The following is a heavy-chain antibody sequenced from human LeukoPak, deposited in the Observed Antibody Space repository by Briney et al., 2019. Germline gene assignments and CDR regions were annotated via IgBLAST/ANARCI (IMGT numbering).Heavy chain of an antibody. CDR2: ISGSGGST. V-gene: IGHV3-23*01. Sequence: GGSLRLSCAASGFTFSSYAMSWVRQAPGKGLEWVSAISGSGGSTYYADSVKGRFTISRDNSKNTLYLQMNSLRAEDTAVYYCAKDTGRVGSGWYLGYGMDVWGQGTTVTVSS. J-gene: IGHJ6*02. CDR3: AKDTGRVGSGWYLGYGMDV. CDR1: GFTFSSYA. D-gene: IGHD6-19*01.